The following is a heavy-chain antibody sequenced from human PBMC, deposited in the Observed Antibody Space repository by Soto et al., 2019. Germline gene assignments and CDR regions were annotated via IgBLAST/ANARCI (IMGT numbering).Heavy chain of an antibody. J-gene: IGHJ6*02. CDR3: ARDFCGGDCSDDYYYSSMDV. D-gene: IGHD2-21*02. V-gene: IGHV4-61*01. CDR1: GGSVSSGSYY. CDR2: IFYSGST. Sequence: SETLSLTCAVSGGSVSSGSYYWSWIRQPPGKGLEWIGQIFYSGSTNYNPSLKSRVTISVDTSKNQFSLELSSVTASDTAVYYCARDFCGGDCSDDYYYSSMDVWGQGTTVTVSS.